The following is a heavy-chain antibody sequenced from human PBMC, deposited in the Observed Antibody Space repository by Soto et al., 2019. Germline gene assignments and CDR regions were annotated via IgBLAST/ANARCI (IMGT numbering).Heavy chain of an antibody. J-gene: IGHJ4*02. CDR3: AGSDYYDSSGYWVHFDY. CDR2: ISYTGSA. Sequence: SETLSLTCTVSGGSISSGDYYWSWIRQPPGKGLEWIGFISYTGSAYYNPSLKSRAAISVDTSKNQFSLKLSSVTAADTAVYYCAGSDYYDSSGYWVHFDYWGQGTLVTVSS. CDR1: GGSISSGDYY. V-gene: IGHV4-30-4*02. D-gene: IGHD3-22*01.